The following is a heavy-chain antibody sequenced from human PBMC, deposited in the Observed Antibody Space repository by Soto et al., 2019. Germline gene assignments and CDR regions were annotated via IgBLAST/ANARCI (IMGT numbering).Heavy chain of an antibody. Sequence: PSETLSLTCTVSGGSVSSGSYYWSWIRQPPGKGLEWIGYIYHSGSTNYNPSLKSRVTISVDTSKNQFSLKLSSVTAADTAVYYCASYDDSSGYPSFDEWGQGTLVTVSS. V-gene: IGHV4-61*01. J-gene: IGHJ4*02. CDR1: GGSVSSGSYY. CDR2: IYHSGST. D-gene: IGHD3-22*01. CDR3: ASYDDSSGYPSFDE.